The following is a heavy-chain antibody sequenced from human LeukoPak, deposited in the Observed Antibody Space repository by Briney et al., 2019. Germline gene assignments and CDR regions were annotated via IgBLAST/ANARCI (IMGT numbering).Heavy chain of an antibody. CDR2: TYYRSKWYN. CDR3: ARDRVELNWFDP. D-gene: IGHD3-3*01. Sequence: SQTLSLTCAIYGDSVSSSSAAWNWIRQSPSRGLEWLGRTYYRSKWYNDYAVSLKSRITINPDTSKNQFSLQLNSVTPEDTAVYYCARDRVELNWFDPWGQGTLVTVSS. J-gene: IGHJ5*02. V-gene: IGHV6-1*01. CDR1: GDSVSSSSAA.